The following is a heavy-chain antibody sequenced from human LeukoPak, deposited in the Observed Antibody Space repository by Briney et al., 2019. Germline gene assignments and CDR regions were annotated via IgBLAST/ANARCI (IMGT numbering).Heavy chain of an antibody. J-gene: IGHJ4*02. CDR2: ISYDGSNK. CDR3: AKDQTYYYDSSGQWDPYYFDY. CDR1: GFTFSNYD. V-gene: IGHV3-30*18. D-gene: IGHD3-22*01. Sequence: GGSLRLSCAASGFTFSNYDVHWVRQAPGKGLEWVAVISYDGSNKYYADSVKGRFTISRDNSKNTLYLQMNSLRAEDTAVYYCAKDQTYYYDSSGQWDPYYFDYWGQGTLVTVSS.